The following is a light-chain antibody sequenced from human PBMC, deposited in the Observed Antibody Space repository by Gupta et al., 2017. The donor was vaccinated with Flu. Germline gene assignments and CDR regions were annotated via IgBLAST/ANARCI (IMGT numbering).Light chain of an antibody. CDR3: HQYVNWPPGFT. CDR1: RSFSTN. Sequence: RATLSCRTSRSFSTNIAWYQQKPGQAPRLLIYGASTRATGIPDRFSGSGSGTDFTLTISSLQSEDFGVYYCHQYVNWPPGFTFGQGTTLEVK. V-gene: IGKV3-15*01. CDR2: GAS. J-gene: IGKJ2*01.